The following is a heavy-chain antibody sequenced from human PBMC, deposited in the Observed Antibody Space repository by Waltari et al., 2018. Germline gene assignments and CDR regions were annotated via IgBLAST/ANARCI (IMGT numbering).Heavy chain of an antibody. V-gene: IGHV1-69*12. D-gene: IGHD3-10*01. CDR3: ARSWVDYYGSGSYLVIDY. Sequence: QVQLVQSGAEVKKPGSSVKVSCKASGGTFSSYAISWVRQAPGQGLEWMGGIIPIFGTANYAQKCQGRVTITADESTSTAYMELSSLRSEDTAVYYCARSWVDYYGSGSYLVIDYWGQGTLVTVSS. CDR2: IIPIFGTA. J-gene: IGHJ4*02. CDR1: GGTFSSYA.